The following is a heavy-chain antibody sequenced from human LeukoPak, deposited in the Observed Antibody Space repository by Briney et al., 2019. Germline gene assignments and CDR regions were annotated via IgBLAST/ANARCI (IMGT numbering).Heavy chain of an antibody. CDR1: GFTFSNYG. V-gene: IGHV3-48*02. CDR2: ITASGTAM. D-gene: IGHD6-13*01. CDR3: TRARSWYFLRFDY. J-gene: IGHJ4*02. Sequence: GRSLRLSCAASGFTFSNYGMQWVRQAPGKGLEWVSHITASGTAMFYADSVKGRFTISRDNAKNSLYLQMNSLRDEDTAVYYCTRARSWYFLRFDYWGQGTLVTVSS.